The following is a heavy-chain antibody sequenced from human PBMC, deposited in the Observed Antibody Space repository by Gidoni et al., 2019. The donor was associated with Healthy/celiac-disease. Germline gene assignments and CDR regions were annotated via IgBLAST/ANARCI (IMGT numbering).Heavy chain of an antibody. Sequence: QVPLVQSGAEVKNPGASVKVSCKVSGYTLTELSIHWVRQAPGKGLEWMVGFDPEDGETIYAQKFQGRVTMTEDTSTDTAYMELSSLRSEDTAVYYCATCGGYDVRRYYYGMDVWGQGTTVTVSS. J-gene: IGHJ6*02. CDR3: ATCGGYDVRRYYYGMDV. D-gene: IGHD5-12*01. V-gene: IGHV1-24*01. CDR1: GYTLTELS. CDR2: FDPEDGET.